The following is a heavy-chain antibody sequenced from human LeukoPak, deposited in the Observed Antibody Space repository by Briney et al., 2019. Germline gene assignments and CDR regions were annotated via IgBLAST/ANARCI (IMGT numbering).Heavy chain of an antibody. V-gene: IGHV4-34*01. CDR2: INHSGST. Sequence: SETLSLTCAVYGGSFSGYYWSWIRQPPGKGLEWIGEINHSGSTNYNPSLKSRVTISVDTSKNQFSLKLSSVTAADTVVYYCARVSELGYCSSTSCSQYNWFDPWGQGTLVTVSS. D-gene: IGHD2-2*01. CDR1: GGSFSGYY. J-gene: IGHJ5*02. CDR3: ARVSELGYCSSTSCSQYNWFDP.